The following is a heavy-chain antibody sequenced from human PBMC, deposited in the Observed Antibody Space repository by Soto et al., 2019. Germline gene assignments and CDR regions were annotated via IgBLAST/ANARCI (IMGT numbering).Heavy chain of an antibody. CDR1: GASIRDGDYY. Sequence: RAAETLSLTCSVSGASIRDGDYYWSWLRQPPGKGPEWIGIIDYTGGTHYNPTLTGPVSMSVDTSANQFSLKVNFVTAADSAVYYCARVGYGGYGRGYYFDFWGPGILVTVSS. CDR3: ARVGYGGYGRGYYFDF. CDR2: IDYTGGT. V-gene: IGHV4-30-4*01. D-gene: IGHD5-12*01. J-gene: IGHJ4*02.